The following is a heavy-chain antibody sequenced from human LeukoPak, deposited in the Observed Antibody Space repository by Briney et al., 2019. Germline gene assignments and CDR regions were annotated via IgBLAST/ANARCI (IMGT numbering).Heavy chain of an antibody. CDR3: ARHRLKYYYDSSGYPDY. Sequence: GGSVKVSCKASGYTFTGYYMHWVRQAPGQGLEWMGRISPNSGGTNYAQKFQGRVTMTRDTSLSTAYMELSRLRSDDTAVYYCARHRLKYYYDSSGYPDYWGQGTLVTVSS. J-gene: IGHJ4*02. D-gene: IGHD3-22*01. CDR1: GYTFTGYY. V-gene: IGHV1-2*06. CDR2: ISPNSGGT.